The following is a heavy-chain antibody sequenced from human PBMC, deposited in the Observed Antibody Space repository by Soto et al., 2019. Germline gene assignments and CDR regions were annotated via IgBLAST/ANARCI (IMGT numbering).Heavy chain of an antibody. CDR2: IYSGGST. D-gene: IGHD5-18*01. CDR1: GFTVSSNY. V-gene: IGHV3-53*01. CDR3: AREGYSYGSYFDY. Sequence: PGGSLRLSCAASGFTVSSNYMSWVRQAPGKGLEWVSVIYSGGSTYYADSVKGRFTISRDNSKNTLYLQMNSLRAEDTAVYYCAREGYSYGSYFDYRGQGTLVTVSS. J-gene: IGHJ4*02.